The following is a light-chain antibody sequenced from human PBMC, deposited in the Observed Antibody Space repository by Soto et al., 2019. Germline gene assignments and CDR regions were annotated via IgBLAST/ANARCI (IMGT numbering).Light chain of an antibody. Sequence: TQSPATLSVSPGEGATLSCRASQSVNLYLAWYQQKPGQAPRVIIYGVSTRATGVPGRFSGSGSGTDFTLTISTLQSEDFGVYYCQQYNNWPITFGQGTRLEMK. CDR3: QQYNNWPIT. V-gene: IGKV3-15*01. CDR2: GVS. J-gene: IGKJ5*01. CDR1: QSVNLY.